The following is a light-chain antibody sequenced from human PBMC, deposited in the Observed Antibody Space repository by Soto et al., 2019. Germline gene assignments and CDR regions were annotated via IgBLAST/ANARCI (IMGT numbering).Light chain of an antibody. CDR3: CSYAGAYFYV. J-gene: IGLJ1*01. V-gene: IGLV2-11*01. Sequence: VPDRFSASKSGNTASLTISGLQAEDEADYYCCSYAGAYFYVFGTGTTVTVL.